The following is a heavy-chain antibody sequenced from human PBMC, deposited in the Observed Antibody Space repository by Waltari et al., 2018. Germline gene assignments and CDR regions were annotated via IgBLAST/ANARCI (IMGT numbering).Heavy chain of an antibody. CDR1: GGTFSSYA. Sequence: QVQLVQSGAEVKKPGSSVKVSCKASGGTFSSYAISWVRQAPGQGLEWMGGSIPIFGTASYAQKFQGRVTITADKSTSTAYMELSSLRSEDTAVYYCARVGSSSPHYYYYYMDVWGKGTTVTVSS. J-gene: IGHJ6*03. CDR2: SIPIFGTA. V-gene: IGHV1-69*14. D-gene: IGHD6-6*01. CDR3: ARVGSSSPHYYYYYMDV.